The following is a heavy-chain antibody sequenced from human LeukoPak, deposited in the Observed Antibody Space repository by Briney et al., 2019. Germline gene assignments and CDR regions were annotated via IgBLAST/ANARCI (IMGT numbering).Heavy chain of an antibody. CDR1: GGSFSGYY. CDR2: IKHSAST. V-gene: IGHV4-34*01. Sequence: PSETLSLTCAVYGGSFSGYYWSWIRQPPGKGLEWMGKIKHSASTNYNPSLKSRVTISVDTSKNQFSLKLSSVTAADTAVYYCARVLLGYCSSTSCPGNFDYWGQGTLVTVSS. D-gene: IGHD2-2*01. J-gene: IGHJ4*02. CDR3: ARVLLGYCSSTSCPGNFDY.